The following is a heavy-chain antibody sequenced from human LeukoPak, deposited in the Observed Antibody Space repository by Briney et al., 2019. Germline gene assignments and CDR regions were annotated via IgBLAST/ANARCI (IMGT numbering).Heavy chain of an antibody. D-gene: IGHD3-10*01. J-gene: IGHJ4*02. Sequence: GGALRLSCAASGFTVSYNFMSWVRQAPGKGLAWVSVIHNSGSTFYADSVRGRFTISRDNSKNTLYLQMNSLRAEDTAVYYCARGGTRYDRRFVFDYWGQGVLVTVSS. CDR1: GFTVSYNF. CDR3: ARGGTRYDRRFVFDY. V-gene: IGHV3-66*01. CDR2: IHNSGST.